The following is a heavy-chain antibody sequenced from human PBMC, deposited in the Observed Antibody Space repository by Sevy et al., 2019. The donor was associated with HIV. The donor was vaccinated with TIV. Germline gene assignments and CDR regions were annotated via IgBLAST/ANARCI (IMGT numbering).Heavy chain of an antibody. J-gene: IGHJ5*02. CDR2: ISSSSSYI. CDR1: GFTFSSYS. CDR3: ARVKSPYGSGSYFENSNWFDP. V-gene: IGHV3-21*01. D-gene: IGHD3-10*01. Sequence: GGSLRLSCAASGFTFSSYSMNWVRQAPGKGLEWVSSISSSSSYIYYADSVKGRFTISRDKAKNSLYLQMNSLRAEDTAVYYCARVKSPYGSGSYFENSNWFDPWGQGTLVTVSS.